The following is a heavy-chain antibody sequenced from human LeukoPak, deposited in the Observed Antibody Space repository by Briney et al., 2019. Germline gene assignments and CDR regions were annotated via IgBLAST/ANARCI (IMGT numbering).Heavy chain of an antibody. V-gene: IGHV3-72*01. D-gene: IGHD2/OR15-2a*01. CDR1: GFTFSDHY. J-gene: IGHJ4*02. Sequence: GGSLRLSCAVSGFTFSDHYMDWVRQAPGKGLEWVGRIRNKANRYTTEYAASVKGRFSISRDDSRNSLYLQMNSLKTVDTAVYYCVRGRNSFDYWGQGTLVTVSS. CDR3: VRGRNSFDY. CDR2: IRNKANRYTT.